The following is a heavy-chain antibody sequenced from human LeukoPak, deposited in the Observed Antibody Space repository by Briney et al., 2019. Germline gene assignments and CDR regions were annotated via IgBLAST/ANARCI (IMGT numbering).Heavy chain of an antibody. D-gene: IGHD3-10*01. CDR2: IDPSDSYT. J-gene: IGHJ6*04. Sequence: GESLKISCKGSGYSFTSYWISWVRQMPGKGLEWMGRIDPSDSYTNYSPSFQGHVTISADKSISTAYLQWTSLKASDTAMYYCASHHYYGSGTPFFRLKKLGTRYGMDVWGKGTTVTVSS. CDR3: ASHHYYGSGTPFFRLKKLGTRYGMDV. CDR1: GYSFTSYW. V-gene: IGHV5-10-1*01.